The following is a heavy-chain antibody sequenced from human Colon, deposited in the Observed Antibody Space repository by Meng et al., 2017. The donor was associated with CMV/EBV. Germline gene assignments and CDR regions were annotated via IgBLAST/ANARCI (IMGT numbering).Heavy chain of an antibody. CDR1: EFTVSYNS. D-gene: IGHD3-9*01. CDR2: LYSGGGT. CDR3: AREARYPTYGLSV. J-gene: IGHJ6*02. V-gene: IGHV3-53*01. Sequence: GESLKISCVASEFTVSYNSMNWVRQAPGKGLEWVSLLYSGGGTYYADSVQGRFTISRDNPKNTVYLQMNSLRVEDTAVYYCAREARYPTYGLSVWGQGTTVTVSS.